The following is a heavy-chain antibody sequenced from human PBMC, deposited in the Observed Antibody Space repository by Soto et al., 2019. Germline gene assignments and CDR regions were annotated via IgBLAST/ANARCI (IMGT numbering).Heavy chain of an antibody. V-gene: IGHV1-18*01. D-gene: IGHD6-19*01. CDR1: GYTFTSYG. CDR3: ARDLRGTGWYDY. J-gene: IGHJ4*02. CDR2: ISAYNGNT. Sequence: ASVKVSCKASGYTFTSYGISWVRQAPGQGLEWMGWISAYNGNTNYAQKLQGRVTMTTDTSTSTAYMELRSLRSEDTAVYYCARDLRGTGWYDYWGQGTLVTVSS.